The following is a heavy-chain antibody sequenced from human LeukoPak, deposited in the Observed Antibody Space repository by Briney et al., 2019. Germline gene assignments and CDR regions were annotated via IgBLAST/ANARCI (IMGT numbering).Heavy chain of an antibody. D-gene: IGHD2-15*01. J-gene: IGHJ4*02. CDR3: ARKISYLEGFDY. CDR1: GGSFSGYY. V-gene: IGHV4-34*01. CDR2: IYHSGST. Sequence: SETLSLTCAVYGGSFSGYYWSWIRQPPGKGLEWIGYIYHSGSTYYNPSLKSRVTISVDRSKNQFSLKLSSVTAADTAVYYCARKISYLEGFDYWGQGTLVTVSS.